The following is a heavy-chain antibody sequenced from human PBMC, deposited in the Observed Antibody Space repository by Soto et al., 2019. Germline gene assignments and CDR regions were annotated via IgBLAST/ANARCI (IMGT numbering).Heavy chain of an antibody. CDR1: GVSITSHY. V-gene: IGHV4-59*11. D-gene: IGHD2-8*02. CDR3: TGGGTVHPFDY. CDR2: INYSGST. Sequence: QVQLQESGPGVVKPSETLSLTCTVSGVSITSHYWTWIRQPPGKGLEWIGNINYSGSTNYRPSLKRRVIISVDASENQSSLKLSSVTTAGTAVYYCTGGGTVHPFDYWGPGTLVTVS. J-gene: IGHJ4*02.